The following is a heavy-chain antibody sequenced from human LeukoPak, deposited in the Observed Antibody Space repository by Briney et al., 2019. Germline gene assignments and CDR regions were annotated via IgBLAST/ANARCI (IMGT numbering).Heavy chain of an antibody. Sequence: GGSLRLSCVVSGFTVSRNYMGWVRQAPVKGLEWVSVIYSGGSAYYADSVKGRFTISRDNSKNTLYLQMNSLRAEDTAVYYCARRGSSSWGFDYWGQGTLVTVFS. D-gene: IGHD6-13*01. V-gene: IGHV3-66*01. CDR1: GFTVSRNY. CDR3: ARRGSSSWGFDY. J-gene: IGHJ4*02. CDR2: IYSGGSA.